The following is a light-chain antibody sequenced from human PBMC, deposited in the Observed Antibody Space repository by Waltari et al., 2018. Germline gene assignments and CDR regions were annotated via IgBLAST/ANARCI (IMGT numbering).Light chain of an antibody. CDR3: SSYAGSNDFVV. J-gene: IGLJ2*01. CDR1: SSDVGGYNY. V-gene: IGLV2-8*01. Sequence: QSALTQPPSASGSPGQSVTISCTGTSSDVGGYNYVPWYQQHPGKAPKLMIYEVSKGPSGVPDRVSGSKSGNTASLTVSVLQAEDEAEYYCSSYAGSNDFVVFGGGTKLTVL. CDR2: EVS.